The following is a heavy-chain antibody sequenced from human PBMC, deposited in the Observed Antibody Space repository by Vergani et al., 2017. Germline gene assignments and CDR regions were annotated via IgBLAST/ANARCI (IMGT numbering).Heavy chain of an antibody. CDR3: ARRPYSSASVGYFDY. J-gene: IGHJ4*02. V-gene: IGHV1-2*02. D-gene: IGHD6-6*01. CDR1: GYTFTGYY. CDR2: INPNSGGT. Sequence: QVQLVQSGAEVKKPGASVKVSCKASGYTFTGYYMHWVRQAPGQGLEWMGWINPNSGGTNYAQKFQGRVTMTRDTSISTAYMELCRLRSDDTAVYYCARRPYSSASVGYFDYWGQGTLVTVSS.